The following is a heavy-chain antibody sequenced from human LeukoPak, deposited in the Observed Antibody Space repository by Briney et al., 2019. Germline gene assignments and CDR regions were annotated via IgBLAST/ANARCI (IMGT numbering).Heavy chain of an antibody. CDR3: AKDCSSTSCYNWFDP. CDR1: GFTFSSYA. D-gene: IGHD2-2*01. CDR2: ISGSGGST. V-gene: IGHV3-23*01. Sequence: PGGSLRLXCAASGFTFSSYAMSWVRQAPGKGLESVSAISGSGGSTYYADSVKGRFTISRDNSKNTLYLQMNSLRAEDTAVYYCAKDCSSTSCYNWFDPWGQGTLVTVSS. J-gene: IGHJ5*02.